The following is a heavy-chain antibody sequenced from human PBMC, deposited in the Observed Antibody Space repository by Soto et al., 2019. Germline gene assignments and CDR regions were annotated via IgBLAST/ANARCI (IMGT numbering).Heavy chain of an antibody. CDR2: IYYNGNT. CDR1: GGTISDHY. D-gene: IGHD7-27*01. J-gene: IGHJ4*02. V-gene: IGHV4-59*11. CDR3: TRANWYSEY. Sequence: SVTICVTWSVAGGTISDHYWSWIRQPPGKGLEWIGYIYYNGNTNYNPSLKSRVTMSVDTSRNQISLKLTTVTAADTAVYYCTRANWYSEYWGQGTLVTVSS.